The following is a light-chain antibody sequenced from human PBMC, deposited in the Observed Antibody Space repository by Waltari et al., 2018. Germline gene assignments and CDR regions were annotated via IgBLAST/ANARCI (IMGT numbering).Light chain of an antibody. V-gene: IGLV2-11*01. Sequence: QSALTQPRSVSGSPGQSVTISCTGTSSDVGGYNSVSWYQQHPGKAPKLMIYDVSKRPSGVPDRFSGSKSGNTASLTISGLQAEDEADYYCCSYAGSYIWVFGGGTKLTVL. CDR3: CSYAGSYIWV. CDR2: DVS. J-gene: IGLJ3*02. CDR1: SSDVGGYNS.